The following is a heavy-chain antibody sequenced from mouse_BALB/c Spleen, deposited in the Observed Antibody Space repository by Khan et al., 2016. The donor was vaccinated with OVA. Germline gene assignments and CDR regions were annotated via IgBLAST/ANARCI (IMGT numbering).Heavy chain of an antibody. V-gene: IGHV1S136*01. CDR1: GYTFTSYV. J-gene: IGHJ3*01. Sequence: MQLKESGPELVKPGASVKMSCKASGYTFTSYVMHWVKQKPGQGLEWIGYINPYNDYTNFNEKFKGKATLTSDKSSSTAYMELSSLTSEDSAVYYGASGVIERETWFAYWGQGTLVTVSA. CDR2: INPYNDYT. CDR3: ASGVIERETWFAY.